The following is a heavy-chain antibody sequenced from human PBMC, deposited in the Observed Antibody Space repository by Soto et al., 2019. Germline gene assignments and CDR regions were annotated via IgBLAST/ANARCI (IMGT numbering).Heavy chain of an antibody. V-gene: IGHV3-48*02. J-gene: IGHJ6*02. CDR2: ISKSSTTI. D-gene: IGHD2-15*01. CDR3: AKDGGSFYYDGMDV. CDR1: GFTFSSYN. Sequence: EVQLVESGGSFIQPGGSLRLSCAASGFTFSSYNMNWVRQAPGKGLEWIADISKSSTTINYADSVKGRFTISRDNAKNSLYLQMNSLRDEDTAVYYCAKDGGSFYYDGMDVWGQGTTVTVSS.